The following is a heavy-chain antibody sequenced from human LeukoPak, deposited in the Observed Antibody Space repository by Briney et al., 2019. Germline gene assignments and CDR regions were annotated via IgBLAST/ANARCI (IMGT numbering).Heavy chain of an antibody. Sequence: SETLSPTCPVYGGFFSGCYWTWIRQPPEKGLEWIGEMNPSGSTNYNPSLKSRVTISVDTSKNQFSLELSSVTAADTAVYYCARGRQDVTMIVVVMTAVSYYLDVWGKGTTVTVS. J-gene: IGHJ6*03. D-gene: IGHD3-22*01. CDR3: ARGRQDVTMIVVVMTAVSYYLDV. CDR1: GGFFSGCY. CDR2: MNPSGST. V-gene: IGHV4-34*01.